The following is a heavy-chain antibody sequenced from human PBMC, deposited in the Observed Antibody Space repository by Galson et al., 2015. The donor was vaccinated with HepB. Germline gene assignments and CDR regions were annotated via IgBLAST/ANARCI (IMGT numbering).Heavy chain of an antibody. D-gene: IGHD2-21*01. CDR3: VHRPHIGTLFDY. Sequence: PALVKPTQTLTLTCTFSGSSLGSNGVGVGWIRQPPGKALEWLALVFWDDNKRYSPSLKNRLTITKDTSKNQVVLTMTNMDPVDTATYFCVHRPHIGTLFDYWGQGTLVTVSS. V-gene: IGHV2-5*02. J-gene: IGHJ4*02. CDR1: GSSLGSNGVG. CDR2: VFWDDNK.